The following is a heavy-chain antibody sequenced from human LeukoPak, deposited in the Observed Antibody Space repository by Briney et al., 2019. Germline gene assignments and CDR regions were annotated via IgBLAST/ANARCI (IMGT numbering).Heavy chain of an antibody. CDR2: ISGSGDST. CDR1: GFTFCSYA. Sequence: GGSPRLSCSASGFTFCSYAMSWVRQAPGKGVEWVSAISGSGDSTYYADSVKGRFTISRDNSKNTLYLQVNSLRAEDTAMYYCARNILFAFDIWGQGTMVTVSS. V-gene: IGHV3-23*01. J-gene: IGHJ3*02. CDR3: ARNILFAFDI.